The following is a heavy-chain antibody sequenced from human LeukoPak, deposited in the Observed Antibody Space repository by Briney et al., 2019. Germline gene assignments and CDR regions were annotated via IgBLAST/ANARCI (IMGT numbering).Heavy chain of an antibody. D-gene: IGHD3-10*01. CDR2: IYYSGSA. CDR3: ARMVRGANYYYYYYMDV. J-gene: IGHJ6*03. Sequence: SETLSLTCTVSGGSISSYYWSWIRQPPGKGLEWIGYIYYSGSANYNPSLKSRVTISVDTSKNQFSLKLSSVTAADTAVYYCARMVRGANYYYYYYMDVWGKGTTVTISS. V-gene: IGHV4-59*01. CDR1: GGSISSYY.